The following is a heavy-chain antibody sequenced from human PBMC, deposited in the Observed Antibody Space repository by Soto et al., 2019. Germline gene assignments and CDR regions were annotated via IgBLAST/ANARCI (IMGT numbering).Heavy chain of an antibody. D-gene: IGHD6-19*01. CDR3: AKDGPPYSSGWYYFDY. CDR2: ISGSGGST. CDR1: GFTFSSYA. V-gene: IGHV3-23*01. Sequence: GGSLRLSCAASGFTFSSYAMSWVRQAPGKGLEWVSAISGSGGSTYYADSVKGRFTISRDNSKNTLYLQMNSLRAEDTAVYYCAKDGPPYSSGWYYFDYWGQGTLVTVS. J-gene: IGHJ4*02.